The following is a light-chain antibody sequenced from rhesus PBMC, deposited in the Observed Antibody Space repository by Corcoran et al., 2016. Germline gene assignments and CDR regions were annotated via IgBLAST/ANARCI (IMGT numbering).Light chain of an antibody. Sequence: DIQMTQSPSSLSASVGDRVTITCRASENANNYLNWYQQKPGKAPKLLIYKGSTLQSGVPSRFSGSGSGTEYTFTISSLQSEDVATYYCQHNHVTPYSFGQWTKVEIK. J-gene: IGKJ2*01. CDR2: KGS. CDR1: ENANNY. CDR3: QHNHVTPYS. V-gene: IGKV1-74*01.